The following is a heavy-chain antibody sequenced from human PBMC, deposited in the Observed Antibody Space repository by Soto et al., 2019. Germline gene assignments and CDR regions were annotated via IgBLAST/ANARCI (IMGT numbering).Heavy chain of an antibody. J-gene: IGHJ6*02. CDR2: INAGNGNT. Sequence: ASVKVSCKASGYTFTSYAMHWVRQAPGQRLEWMGWINAGNGNTKYSQKFQGRVTITRDTSASTAYMELSSLRSEDTAVYFCAGAVGAADHYYYGMDVWGQGTTVTVSS. V-gene: IGHV1-3*01. CDR1: GYTFTSYA. CDR3: AGAVGAADHYYYGMDV. D-gene: IGHD6-13*01.